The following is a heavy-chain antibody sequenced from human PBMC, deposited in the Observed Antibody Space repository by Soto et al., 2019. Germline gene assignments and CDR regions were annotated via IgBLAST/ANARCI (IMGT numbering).Heavy chain of an antibody. V-gene: IGHV4-39*02. Sequence: SETLSLTCTVSGGSIIGSGFHWAWIRQPPGKGLEWIGSIYYSGTANYSPSLKSRLAIDVDTSKNTLFLQMNSLRAEDTAVYYCAKRVTYRGDAFCVDNWGQGTLVTVSS. CDR1: GGSIIGSGFH. D-gene: IGHD5-12*01. CDR3: AKRVTYRGDAFCVDN. J-gene: IGHJ4*02. CDR2: IYYSGTA.